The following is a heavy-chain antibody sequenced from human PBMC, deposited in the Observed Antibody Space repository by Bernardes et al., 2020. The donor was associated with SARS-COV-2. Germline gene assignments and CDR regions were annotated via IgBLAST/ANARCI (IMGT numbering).Heavy chain of an antibody. CDR3: ARGTLTSRATYYFDY. J-gene: IGHJ4*02. CDR1: GGSISSGDYS. Sequence: SETLSLTCAVSGGSISSGDYSWSWLRQPPGKGLEWIGYIYQSGTTYYNPSLKSRVTISLDRSKTHFSLNLSSVTAADTAMYYCARGTLTSRATYYFDYWGQGTLVTVSS. CDR2: IYQSGTT. V-gene: IGHV4-30-2*01.